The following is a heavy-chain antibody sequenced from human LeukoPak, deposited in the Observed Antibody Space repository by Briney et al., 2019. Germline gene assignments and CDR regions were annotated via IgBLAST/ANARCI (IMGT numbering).Heavy chain of an antibody. D-gene: IGHD3-10*01. CDR1: GGSISSGSYY. J-gene: IGHJ6*03. CDR3: ARDHYGSGNLYLGVDYYYYYMDV. CDR2: IYPSGST. Sequence: SKTLSLTCTVSGGSISSGSYYWSWIRQPAGKGLEWIGRIYPSGSTNYSPSLKSRVTISVDTSKNQFSLKLSSVTAADTAVYYCARDHYGSGNLYLGVDYYYYYMDVWGKGTTVTISS. V-gene: IGHV4-61*02.